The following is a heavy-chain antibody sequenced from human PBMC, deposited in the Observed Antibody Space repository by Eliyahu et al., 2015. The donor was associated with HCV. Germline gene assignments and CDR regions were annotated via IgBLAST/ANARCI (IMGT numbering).Heavy chain of an antibody. J-gene: IGHJ4*02. D-gene: IGHD5-18*01. Sequence: EVQLVESGGGLVQPGRSLRLSXXASGFTFDDYXXNWVRQAPGKGLEWVSGISWNSGSIGYADSVKGRFIISRDNAKNSLYLQMNSLRTEDTALYYCAKGYTYGDYWGQGTLVTVSS. V-gene: IGHV3-9*01. CDR2: ISWNSGSI. CDR3: AKGYTYGDY. CDR1: GFTFDDYX.